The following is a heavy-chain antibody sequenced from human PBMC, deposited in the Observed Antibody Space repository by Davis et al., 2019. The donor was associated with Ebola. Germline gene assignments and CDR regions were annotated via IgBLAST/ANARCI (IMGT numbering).Heavy chain of an antibody. D-gene: IGHD3-22*01. V-gene: IGHV1-8*01. J-gene: IGHJ1*01. CDR2: MNPNSGNT. CDR3: AIPRDPYYSDGSALYFHH. Sequence: ASVKVSCKASGYTFTSYHIYWVRQAPGQGLEWMGWMNPNSGNTGYAQTFQGRVTMTRNTSISTAYMELSSLRSEDTAMYYCAIPRDPYYSDGSALYFHHWGQGTLVSVSS. CDR1: GYTFTSYH.